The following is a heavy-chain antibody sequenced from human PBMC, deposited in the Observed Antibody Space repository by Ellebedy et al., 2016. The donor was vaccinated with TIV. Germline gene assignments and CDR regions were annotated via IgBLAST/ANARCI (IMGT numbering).Heavy chain of an antibody. D-gene: IGHD3-10*01. CDR1: GASITTGDYY. CDR3: ARGGVDRPHALDI. J-gene: IGHJ3*02. V-gene: IGHV4-30-4*01. Sequence: MPSETLSLTCTVSGASITTGDYYWTWIRQPPGEGLEWIGYIYYSGSTFFNPSLKSRLTISLDTSKNPLSLKLSSVTAADTAMYYCARGGVDRPHALDIWGQGTVVTVSS. CDR2: IYYSGST.